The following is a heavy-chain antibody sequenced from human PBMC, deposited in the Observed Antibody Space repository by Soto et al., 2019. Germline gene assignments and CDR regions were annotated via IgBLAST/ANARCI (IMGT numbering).Heavy chain of an antibody. CDR2: ISYDGSNK. Sequence: QVQLVESGGGVVQPGRSLRLSCAASGFTFSSYAMHWVRQAPGKGLEWVAVISYDGSNKYYADSVKGRFTISRENSKNTLYLQMNSLRAEDTAVYYCARDVTGMDVWGQGTTVTVSS. D-gene: IGHD3-16*01. CDR1: GFTFSSYA. V-gene: IGHV3-30-3*01. J-gene: IGHJ6*02. CDR3: ARDVTGMDV.